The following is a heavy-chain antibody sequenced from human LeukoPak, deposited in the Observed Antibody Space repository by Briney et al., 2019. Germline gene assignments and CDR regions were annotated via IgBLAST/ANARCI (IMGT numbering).Heavy chain of an antibody. Sequence: GGSLRLSCAASGFTFSSYSMNWVRLAPGKGLEWVSSISWNSGSIGYADSVKGRFTISRDNAKNSLYLQMNSLRAEDMALYYCAKDIAVAGGDAFDMWGQGTMVTVSS. CDR1: GFTFSSYS. D-gene: IGHD6-19*01. CDR3: AKDIAVAGGDAFDM. J-gene: IGHJ3*02. V-gene: IGHV3-9*03. CDR2: ISWNSGSI.